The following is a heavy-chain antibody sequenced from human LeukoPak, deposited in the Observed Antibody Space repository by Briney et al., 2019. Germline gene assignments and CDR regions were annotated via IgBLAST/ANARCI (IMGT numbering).Heavy chain of an antibody. CDR2: IIPIFGTA. CDR3: ARVLSYPDYYDILTGYNY. D-gene: IGHD3-9*01. Sequence: SVKVSCKASGGTSSSYAISWVRQAPGQGLEWMGGIIPIFGTANHAQKFQGRVTITADESTSTAYMELSSLRSEDTAVYYCARVLSYPDYYDILTGYNYWGQGTLVTVSS. J-gene: IGHJ4*02. V-gene: IGHV1-69*13. CDR1: GGTSSSYA.